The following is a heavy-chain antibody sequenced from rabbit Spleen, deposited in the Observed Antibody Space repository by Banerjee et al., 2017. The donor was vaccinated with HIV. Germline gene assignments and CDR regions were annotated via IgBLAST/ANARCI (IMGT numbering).Heavy chain of an antibody. D-gene: IGHD6-1*01. V-gene: IGHV1S45*01. Sequence: QQRLVESGGGLVKPGASLTLTCKASGFSFSDRDVMCWVRQAPGKGLEWIGCINTATGKAVYASWAKGRFTISKTSSTTVTLQMTSLTAADTATYFCASDIYGYGGFNLWGPGTLVTVS. J-gene: IGHJ4*01. CDR3: ASDIYGYGGFNL. CDR2: INTATGKA. CDR1: GFSFSDRDV.